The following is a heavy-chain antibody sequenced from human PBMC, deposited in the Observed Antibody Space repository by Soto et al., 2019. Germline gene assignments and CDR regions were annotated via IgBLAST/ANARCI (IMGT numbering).Heavy chain of an antibody. CDR1: GFTFSSYT. V-gene: IGHV3-23*01. CDR2: LLRPGRST. Sequence: GGSLRLSCAASGFTFSSYTMSWVRQAPGKELEWVSGLLRPGRSTYYADSVKGRFTISRDNAKNSLYLQMNSLRAEDTAVYYCARAYDFWSGYPNDYWGQGTLVTVSS. D-gene: IGHD3-3*01. CDR3: ARAYDFWSGYPNDY. J-gene: IGHJ4*02.